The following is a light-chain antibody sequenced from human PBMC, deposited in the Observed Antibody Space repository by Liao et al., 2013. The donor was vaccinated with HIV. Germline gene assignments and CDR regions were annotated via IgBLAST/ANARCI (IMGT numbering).Light chain of an antibody. CDR2: YDR. Sequence: SYVLTQPPSVSVAPGETARLTCGGNNVGRKSVHWYQQKPGQAPVVVIYYDRDRPSGIPERFSGSNSGNTATLTISGVEAGDEADYYCQVWDTGSEHPGVFGGGTKLTVL. J-gene: IGLJ2*01. CDR1: NVGRKS. V-gene: IGLV3-21*01. CDR3: QVWDTGSEHPGV.